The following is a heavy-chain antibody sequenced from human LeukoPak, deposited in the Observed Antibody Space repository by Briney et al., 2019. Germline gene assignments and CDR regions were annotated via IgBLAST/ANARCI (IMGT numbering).Heavy chain of an antibody. CDR2: ISVSEGTT. CDR1: GFIFSDYA. Sequence: GGSLRLSCVASGFIFSDYAVTWVRQAPGKGLVWVSSISVSEGTTHYADSVKGRFTISKDNSKNTLYLQMNSPGVDDTAVYYCVKAPSGLIKGSYDVWGQGRWSPSLQ. CDR3: VKAPSGLIKGSYDV. D-gene: IGHD3-10*01. J-gene: IGHJ3*01. V-gene: IGHV3-23*01.